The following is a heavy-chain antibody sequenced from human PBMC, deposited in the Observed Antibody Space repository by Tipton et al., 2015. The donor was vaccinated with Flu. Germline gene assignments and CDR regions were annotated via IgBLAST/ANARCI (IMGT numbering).Heavy chain of an antibody. J-gene: IGHJ6*02. CDR3: ARDVGPQIKVTGGMDV. D-gene: IGHD2-21*02. V-gene: IGHV4-39*07. CDR1: GGSIRSSTDF. Sequence: LRLSCTVSGGSIRSSTDFWAWIRQSPGKGLEWIGTIYYTGSTYYNVSLKSRVTISVYTSKNQFSLKLSSVTAADTAVYYCARDVGPQIKVTGGMDVWGQGTTVTVSS. CDR2: IYYTGST.